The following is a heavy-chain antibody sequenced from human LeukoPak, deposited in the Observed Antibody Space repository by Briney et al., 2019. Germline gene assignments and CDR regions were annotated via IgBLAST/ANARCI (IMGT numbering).Heavy chain of an antibody. CDR1: GYTFTGYY. D-gene: IGHD2-8*01. Sequence: GASVNVSCKASGYTFTGYYMHWVRQAPGQGLEWMGRIIPIFGTANYAQKFQGRVTITTDESTSTAYMELSSLRSEDTAVYYCARTKDAFDIWGQGTMVTVSS. V-gene: IGHV1-69*05. CDR2: IIPIFGTA. J-gene: IGHJ3*02. CDR3: ARTKDAFDI.